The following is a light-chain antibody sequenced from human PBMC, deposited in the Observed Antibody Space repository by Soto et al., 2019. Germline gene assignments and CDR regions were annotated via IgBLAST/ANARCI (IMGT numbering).Light chain of an antibody. J-gene: IGLJ3*02. Sequence: QSVLTQPPSVSGAPGQTVTISCTGSSSNIGADYDVHWYQQVPGTAPTLLIYGNNNRPSGVPDRFSGSKSGSSASLAITGPQADDEADYYCQSYYRSQSGSRVFGGGTKVTVL. CDR2: GNN. CDR3: QSYYRSQSGSRV. CDR1: SSNIGADYD. V-gene: IGLV1-40*01.